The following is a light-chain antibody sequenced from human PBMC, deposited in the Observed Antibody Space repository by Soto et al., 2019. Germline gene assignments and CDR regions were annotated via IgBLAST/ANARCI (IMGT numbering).Light chain of an antibody. CDR3: QQHGSSPQT. CDR2: GAS. V-gene: IGKV3-20*01. J-gene: IGKJ1*01. Sequence: EVVLTNSAVTLSLSPGERATLSCRASQSVSSNYLAWYQQKPGQAPRLLIYGASSRATGIPDRFSGSGSGTDFTLTISRLEPEDFAVYYCQQHGSSPQTFGQRTMV. CDR1: QSVSSNY.